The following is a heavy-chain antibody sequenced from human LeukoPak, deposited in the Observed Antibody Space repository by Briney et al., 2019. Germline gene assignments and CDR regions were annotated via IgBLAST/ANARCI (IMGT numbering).Heavy chain of an antibody. J-gene: IGHJ6*03. CDR2: IRSKANSYAT. CDR3: TRRGTVTTHYYYYYMDV. D-gene: IGHD4-17*01. Sequence: GGSLRLSCAASGFTFSGSAMHWVRQASGKGLEWVGRIRSKANSYATAYAASVKGRFTISRVDSKNTAYLQMNSLKTEDTAVYYCTRRGTVTTHYYYYYMDVWGKGTTVTVSS. V-gene: IGHV3-73*01. CDR1: GFTFSGSA.